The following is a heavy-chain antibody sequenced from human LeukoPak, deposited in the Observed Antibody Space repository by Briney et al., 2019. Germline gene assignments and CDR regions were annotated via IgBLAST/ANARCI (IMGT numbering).Heavy chain of an antibody. D-gene: IGHD6-13*01. V-gene: IGHV3-20*04. Sequence: PGGSLRLSCAASGFTFDDYGMSWVRQAPGKGLEWVSGINWNGGSRGYADSVKGRFTISRDNAKNSLYLQMNSLRAEDAALYYCARDAADYYYYYLDVWGKGTTVTVSS. CDR3: ARDAADYYYYYLDV. J-gene: IGHJ6*03. CDR2: INWNGGSR. CDR1: GFTFDDYG.